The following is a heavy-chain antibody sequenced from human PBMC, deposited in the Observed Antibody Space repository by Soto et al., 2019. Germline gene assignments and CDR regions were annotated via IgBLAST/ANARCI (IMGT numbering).Heavy chain of an antibody. CDR3: AREHQLDAYGDQKEVWFDP. J-gene: IGHJ5*02. D-gene: IGHD4-17*01. V-gene: IGHV1-18*01. Sequence: ASVKVSCKASGYTFTSYGISWVRQAPGQGLEWMGWISAYNGNTNYAQKLQGRVTMTTDTSTSTAYMELRSLRSDDTAVYYCAREHQLDAYGDQKEVWFDPWGQGTLVTVSS. CDR1: GYTFTSYG. CDR2: ISAYNGNT.